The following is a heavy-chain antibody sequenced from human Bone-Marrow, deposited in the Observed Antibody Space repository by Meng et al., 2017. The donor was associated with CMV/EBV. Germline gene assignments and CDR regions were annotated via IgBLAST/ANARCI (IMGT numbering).Heavy chain of an antibody. J-gene: IGHJ6*02. CDR1: GFTFRNHA. D-gene: IGHD2-2*02. V-gene: IGHV3-21*01. CDR2: ISSSSSYI. CDR3: ARDLDIVVVPAAISYYYYYGMDV. Sequence: GGSLRLSCAASGFTFRNHAMSWFRQAPGKGLEWVSSISSSSSYIYYADSVKGRFTISRDNAKNSLYLQMNSLRAEDTAVYYCARDLDIVVVPAAISYYYYYGMDVWGQGTTVTVSS.